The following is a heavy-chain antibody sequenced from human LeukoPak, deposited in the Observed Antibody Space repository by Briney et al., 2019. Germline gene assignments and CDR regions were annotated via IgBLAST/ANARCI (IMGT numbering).Heavy chain of an antibody. CDR2: IDNDGSST. V-gene: IGHV3-74*01. D-gene: IGHD1-1*01. CDR3: ARDMGDWNARQGSWFDP. J-gene: IGHJ5*02. Sequence: GGSLRLSCAASGFTFSSRWMHWVRQAPGKGLVWVSRIDNDGSSTVYADSVEGRFTMFRDNAKNTVYLQMNSLRAEDTAVYYCARDMGDWNARQGSWFDPWGQGTLVTVSS. CDR1: GFTFSSRW.